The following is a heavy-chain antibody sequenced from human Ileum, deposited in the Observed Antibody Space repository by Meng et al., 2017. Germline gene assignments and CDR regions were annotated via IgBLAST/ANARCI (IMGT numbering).Heavy chain of an antibody. V-gene: IGHV3-30*04. J-gene: IGHJ3*02. CDR1: GFPFSSYA. D-gene: IGHD3-10*01. CDR3: ARENYYGSGRLGAFDI. Sequence: GGSLRLSCTPSGFPFSSYAMHWFRQAPGKGREWLQVISDDRSQKYYADSVKGRLTISRDNSKDTLYLQMNSLRAEDTAVYYCARENYYGSGRLGAFDIWGQGTMVTVSS. CDR2: ISDDRSQK.